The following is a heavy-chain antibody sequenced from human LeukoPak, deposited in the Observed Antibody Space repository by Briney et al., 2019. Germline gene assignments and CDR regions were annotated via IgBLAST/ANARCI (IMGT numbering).Heavy chain of an antibody. CDR1: GGSISIGGYS. Sequence: PSETLSLTCAVSGGSISIGGYSCSWIRQPPGKGLEWIGYIYHRGSTYYNPSLKSRVTISVDRSKNQFSLKLSSVTAADTAVYYCARAGYCSSTSCYYYGMDVWGQGTTVTVSS. V-gene: IGHV4-30-2*01. CDR3: ARAGYCSSTSCYYYGMDV. CDR2: IYHRGST. D-gene: IGHD2-2*01. J-gene: IGHJ6*02.